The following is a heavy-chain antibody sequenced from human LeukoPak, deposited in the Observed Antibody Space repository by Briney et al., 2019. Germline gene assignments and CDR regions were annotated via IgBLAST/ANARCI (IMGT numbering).Heavy chain of an antibody. D-gene: IGHD6-19*01. CDR1: GGSISSHY. CDR3: ASHPSGAVAEAVRFDP. CDR2: IYTSGST. V-gene: IGHV4-4*07. Sequence: SETLSLTCTVSGGSISSHYWSWIRQPAGKGLEWIGRIYTSGSTNYNPSLKSRVTISLDTSKNQFSLKLSSVTAADTAVYYCASHPSGAVAEAVRFDPWGQGTLVTVSS. J-gene: IGHJ5*02.